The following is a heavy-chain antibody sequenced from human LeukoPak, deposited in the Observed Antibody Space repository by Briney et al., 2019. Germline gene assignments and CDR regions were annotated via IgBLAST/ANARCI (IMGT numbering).Heavy chain of an antibody. D-gene: IGHD6-13*01. J-gene: IGHJ4*02. CDR1: GGSISSGDYY. Sequence: SETLSLTCTVSGGSISSGDYYWSWIRQPAGKGLEWIGRIYTSGSTNYNPSLKSRVTISVDTSKNQFSLKLSSVTAADTAVYYCARDKAAGDQAFDYWGQGTLVTVSS. CDR3: ARDKAAGDQAFDY. V-gene: IGHV4-61*02. CDR2: IYTSGST.